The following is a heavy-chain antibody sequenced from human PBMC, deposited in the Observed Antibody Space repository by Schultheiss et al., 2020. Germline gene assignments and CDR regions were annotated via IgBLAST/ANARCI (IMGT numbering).Heavy chain of an antibody. J-gene: IGHJ2*01. CDR3: ARDRYDYVWGSYRLVYWYFDL. CDR1: GDSVPSNSAA. CDR2: TYYRSKWYN. Sequence: SQTLSLTCAISGDSVPSNSAAWNWIRQSPSRGLEWLGRTYYRSKWYNDYAVSVKSRITINPDTSKNQFSLQLNSVTPEDTAVYYCARDRYDYVWGSYRLVYWYFDLWGRGTLVTVSS. D-gene: IGHD3-16*02. V-gene: IGHV6-1*01.